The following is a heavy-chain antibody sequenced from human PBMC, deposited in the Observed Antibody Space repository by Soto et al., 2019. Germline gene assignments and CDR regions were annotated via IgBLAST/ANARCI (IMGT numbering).Heavy chain of an antibody. J-gene: IGHJ4*02. Sequence: QVKLVQSGTEVKQPGASMKVSCKASGYSFATSGISWVRQAPGQGLEWMGWISAYNGNTNYDEKLQDRVTMTTDTYTSTAYLELRNLRSDDTAVYYFARAGQYYDSSGYANWGQGTLVTVSS. CDR1: GYSFATSG. CDR2: ISAYNGNT. CDR3: ARAGQYYDSSGYAN. V-gene: IGHV1-18*01. D-gene: IGHD3-22*01.